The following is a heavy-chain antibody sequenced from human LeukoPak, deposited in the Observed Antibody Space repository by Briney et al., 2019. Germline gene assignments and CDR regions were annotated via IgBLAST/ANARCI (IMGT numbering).Heavy chain of an antibody. D-gene: IGHD1-1*01. Sequence: GASVKVSCKASGYTFTGYYMHWVRQAPGQGLEWMGWINPNSGGTNYAQKFQGRVTMTRDTSISTAYMELTSLRSDDTAVYYCASHLLSFQQLVLGDASDIWGPGTMVTVSS. J-gene: IGHJ3*02. CDR2: INPNSGGT. CDR1: GYTFTGYY. CDR3: ASHLLSFQQLVLGDASDI. V-gene: IGHV1-2*02.